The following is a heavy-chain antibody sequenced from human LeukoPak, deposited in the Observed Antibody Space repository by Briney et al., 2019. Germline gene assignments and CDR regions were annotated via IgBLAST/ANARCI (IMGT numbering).Heavy chain of an antibody. CDR2: IWYDGSNK. V-gene: IGHV3-33*01. D-gene: IGHD2-15*01. J-gene: IGHJ3*02. CDR3: AAEKRVYCSGGACYPDAFDI. CDR1: GFTFSSYG. Sequence: GRSLRLSCAASGFTFSSYGMHWVRQAPGKGLEWVAVIWYDGSNKYYADSVKGRFTISRDNSKNTLYLQMNSLRSEDTAVYYCAAEKRVYCSGGACYPDAFDIWGQGTTVTVSS.